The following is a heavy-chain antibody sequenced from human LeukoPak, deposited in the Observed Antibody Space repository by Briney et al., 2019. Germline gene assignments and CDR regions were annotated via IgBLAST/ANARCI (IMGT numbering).Heavy chain of an antibody. Sequence: GGSLRLSCAASGFTFSGSAMHWVRQASGKGLEWVGRIRSKANSYATAYAASVKGRFTISRDDSKNTACLQMNSLKTEDTAVYYCTPSLYDILTGSDYWGQGTLVTVSS. CDR1: GFTFSGSA. D-gene: IGHD3-9*01. J-gene: IGHJ4*02. CDR2: IRSKANSYAT. V-gene: IGHV3-73*01. CDR3: TPSLYDILTGSDY.